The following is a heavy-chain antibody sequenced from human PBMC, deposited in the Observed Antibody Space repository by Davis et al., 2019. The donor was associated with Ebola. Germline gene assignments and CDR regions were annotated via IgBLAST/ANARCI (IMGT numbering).Heavy chain of an antibody. Sequence: GGSLRLSCAASGFTFSSYAMHWVRQAPGKGLEWVAVISYDGSNKYYADSVKGRFTISRDNSKNTLYLQMNSLRAEDTALYYCAKGDLVVVTASFDYWGQGTLVTVSS. J-gene: IGHJ4*02. CDR2: ISYDGSNK. CDR1: GFTFSSYA. D-gene: IGHD2-21*02. V-gene: IGHV3-30-3*01. CDR3: AKGDLVVVTASFDY.